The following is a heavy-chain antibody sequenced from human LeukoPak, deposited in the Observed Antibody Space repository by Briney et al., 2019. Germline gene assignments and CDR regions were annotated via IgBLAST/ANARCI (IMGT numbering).Heavy chain of an antibody. V-gene: IGHV5-51*01. J-gene: IGHJ5*02. CDR3: ARLILPLYFDP. CDR2: IYPGDSET. Sequence: GESLEISFKGSGYRFTSYWIGWARQMSGKGLEWMGIIYPGDSETRYSPSFQGQVTISADKSISTTYLQWSSLKASDTAIYYCARLILPLYFDPWGQGTLVTVSS. CDR1: GYRFTSYW. D-gene: IGHD2-8*01.